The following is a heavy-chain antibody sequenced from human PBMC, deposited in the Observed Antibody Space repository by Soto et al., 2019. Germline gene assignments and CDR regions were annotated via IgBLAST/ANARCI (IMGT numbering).Heavy chain of an antibody. D-gene: IGHD3-10*01. CDR1: GGTFSRYT. CDR2: IIPIAAIA. CDR3: ARGSTIVRGAPSWFDP. Sequence: QVQLVQSGAEVKKPGSSVKVSCKASGGTFSRYTINWVRQAPGQGLEWMGRIIPIAAIANYTQKFQGRVTFTVDKSSTTAYMELSSLRSDDTAVDYCARGSTIVRGAPSWFDPWGQGTLVTVSS. V-gene: IGHV1-69*02. J-gene: IGHJ5*02.